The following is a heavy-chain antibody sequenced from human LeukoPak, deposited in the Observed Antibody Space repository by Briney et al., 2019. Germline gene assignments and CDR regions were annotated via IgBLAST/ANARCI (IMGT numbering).Heavy chain of an antibody. CDR2: IYYTGST. D-gene: IGHD5-18*01. CDR1: GGSISDNY. V-gene: IGHV4-59*12. J-gene: IGHJ4*02. CDR3: AREGLGMVTDS. Sequence: SETLSLTCTVSGGSISDNYWSWIRQPPGKGLEWIGYIYYTGSTNYNSSLRSRVSISVDTSKNQFSLNLSSVTAADTAVYYCAREGLGMVTDSWGQGTLVTVSS.